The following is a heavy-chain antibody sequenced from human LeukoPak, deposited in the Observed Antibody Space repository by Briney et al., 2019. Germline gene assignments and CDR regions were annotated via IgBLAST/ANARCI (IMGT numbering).Heavy chain of an antibody. CDR1: GFTFSSYW. CDR2: IKQDGSEK. Sequence: GGSLRLSCAASGFTFSSYWMSWVRQVPGKGLEWVANIKQDGSEKYYVDSVKGRFTISRDNAKNSLYLQMSSLRAEDTAVYYCARTGYFLDAFDIWGQGTMVTVSS. CDR3: ARTGYFLDAFDI. J-gene: IGHJ3*02. D-gene: IGHD6-13*01. V-gene: IGHV3-7*01.